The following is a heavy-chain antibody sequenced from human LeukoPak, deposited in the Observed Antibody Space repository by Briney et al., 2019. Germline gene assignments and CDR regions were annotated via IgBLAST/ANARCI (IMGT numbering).Heavy chain of an antibody. J-gene: IGHJ4*02. D-gene: IGHD5-12*01. CDR3: AKSDSGYDFPFDY. V-gene: IGHV3-74*01. Sequence: GGSLRLSCAASGFTFSSYWMHWVRQAPGKGLVWVSRINSDGSSTSYADSVKGRFTISRDNSKNTLYLQMNSLRAEDTAVYYCAKSDSGYDFPFDYWGQGTLVTVSS. CDR1: GFTFSSYW. CDR2: INSDGSST.